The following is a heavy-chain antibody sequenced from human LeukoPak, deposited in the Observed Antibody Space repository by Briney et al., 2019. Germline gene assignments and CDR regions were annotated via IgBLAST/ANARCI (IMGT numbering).Heavy chain of an antibody. J-gene: IGHJ5*02. V-gene: IGHV4-61*02. CDR1: GGSIISGNFY. D-gene: IGHD2-2*01. CDR3: ARGWGSTSSNYFDP. CDR2: IYGSGST. Sequence: SETLSLTCTVSGGSIISGNFYWSWIRQPAGKGLEWLGRIYGSGSTNYSPSLRSRVTISIDTSKNQFSLNLNSVTAADTAVYYCARGWGSTSSNYFDPWGQGTLVTVSS.